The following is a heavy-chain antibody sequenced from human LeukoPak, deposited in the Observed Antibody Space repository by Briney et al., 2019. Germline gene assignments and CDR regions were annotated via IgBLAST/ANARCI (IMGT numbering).Heavy chain of an antibody. Sequence: PGGSLRLSCAASGFTFSSYSMNWVRQAPGKGLEWVSYISSSSSTIYYADSVKGRFTISRDNAKNSLYLQMNSLRAEDTAVYYCAREGGSVVVTAIIPFDYWGQGTLVTVSS. CDR3: AREGGSVVVTAIIPFDY. CDR2: ISSSSSTI. D-gene: IGHD2-21*02. CDR1: GFTFSSYS. J-gene: IGHJ4*02. V-gene: IGHV3-48*04.